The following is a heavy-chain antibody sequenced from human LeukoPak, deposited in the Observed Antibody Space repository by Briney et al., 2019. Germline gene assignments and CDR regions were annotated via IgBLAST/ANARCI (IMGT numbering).Heavy chain of an antibody. J-gene: IGHJ4*02. CDR3: ARDAGYDILTGNFDY. CDR1: GFTFSDYY. Sequence: PGGSLRLSCAAFGFTFSDYYMSWIRQAPGKGLEWVSSISSSSSYIYYADSVKGRFTISRDNAKNSLYLQMNSLRAEDTAVYYCARDAGYDILTGNFDYWGQGTLVTVSS. V-gene: IGHV3-11*06. CDR2: ISSSSSYI. D-gene: IGHD3-9*01.